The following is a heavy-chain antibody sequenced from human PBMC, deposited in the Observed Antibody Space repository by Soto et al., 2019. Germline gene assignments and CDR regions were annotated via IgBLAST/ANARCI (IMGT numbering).Heavy chain of an antibody. Sequence: SETLSLTCTVSGVSISSSSYYWGWIRQPPGKGLEWIGSIYYSGSTYYNPSLKSRVTISVDTSKNQFSLKLSSVTAADTAVYYCARRAETYYDFWGGPNNMYYFDYWGQGTLVTVSS. CDR2: IYYSGST. D-gene: IGHD3-3*01. J-gene: IGHJ4*02. CDR3: ARRAETYYDFWGGPNNMYYFDY. CDR1: GVSISSSSYY. V-gene: IGHV4-39*01.